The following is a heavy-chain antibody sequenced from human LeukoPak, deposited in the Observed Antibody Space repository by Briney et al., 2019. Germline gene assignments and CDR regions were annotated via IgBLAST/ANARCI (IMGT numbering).Heavy chain of an antibody. CDR3: AATDPFYYFHR. D-gene: IGHD1-26*01. V-gene: IGHV4-59*08. Sequence: PSETLSLTCTVSGGSISSYYWSWIRQSPGKRLEWIGYISNIGSTKYNPSLNSRVTISLDTSKNQFSLKLSSVTAADTAVYHCAATDPFYYFHRWGRGTLVTVSS. J-gene: IGHJ2*01. CDR2: ISNIGST. CDR1: GGSISSYY.